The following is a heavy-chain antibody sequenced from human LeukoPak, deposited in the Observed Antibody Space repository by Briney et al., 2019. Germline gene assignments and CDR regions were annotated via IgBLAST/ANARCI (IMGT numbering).Heavy chain of an antibody. CDR2: ISLTGLT. J-gene: IGHJ1*01. Sequence: SETETLICGVSGGSISNTNWWSWLRQPPGQGLEWIGEISLTGLTHYNPSLESRVTVSLDKSKNQLSLNLTSVTAADTAVYYCSRENGAFSPFVQGGQDTRVTVLS. D-gene: IGHD2-8*01. V-gene: IGHV4-4*02. CDR1: GGSISNTNW. CDR3: SRENGAFSPFVQ.